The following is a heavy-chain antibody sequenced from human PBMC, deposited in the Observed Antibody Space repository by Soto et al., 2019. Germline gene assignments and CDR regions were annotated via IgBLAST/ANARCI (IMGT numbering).Heavy chain of an antibody. V-gene: IGHV4-31*03. J-gene: IGHJ4*02. CDR3: ARGYCSSTSCYAGGEEGSLPLDY. Sequence: SETLSLTCTVSGGSISSGGYYWSWIRQHPGKGLEWIGYIYYSGSTYYNPSLKSRVTISVDTSKNQFSLKLSSVTAADTAVYYCARGYCSSTSCYAGGEEGSLPLDYWGQGTLVTVSS. CDR1: GGSISSGGYY. CDR2: IYYSGST. D-gene: IGHD2-2*01.